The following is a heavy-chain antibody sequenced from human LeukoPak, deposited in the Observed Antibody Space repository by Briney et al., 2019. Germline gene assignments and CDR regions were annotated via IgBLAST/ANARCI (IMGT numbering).Heavy chain of an antibody. CDR3: ARGDVMAAYYYYYYGMDV. Sequence: GGSLRLSCAASGFTFSSYAMHWVRQAPGKGLEWVAVISYDGSNKYYADSVKGRFTISRDNSKNTLYLQMNSLRAEGTAVYYCARGDVMAAYYYYYYGMDVWGQGTTVTVSS. CDR2: ISYDGSNK. V-gene: IGHV3-30*04. J-gene: IGHJ6*02. D-gene: IGHD3-16*01. CDR1: GFTFSSYA.